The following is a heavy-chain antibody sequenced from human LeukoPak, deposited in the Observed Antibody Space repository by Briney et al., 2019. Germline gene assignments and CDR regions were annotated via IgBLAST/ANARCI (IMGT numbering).Heavy chain of an antibody. J-gene: IGHJ4*02. CDR3: ARLQYSTDWSTIDY. V-gene: IGHV4-59*01. D-gene: IGHD2/OR15-2a*01. Sequence: SETLSLTCTVSGGSISSYYWSWIRQPPGKGLEWIGYIYYSGSTNYNPSLKSRVTISVDTSKNQFSLRLSSVTAADTAVYYCARLQYSTDWSTIDYWGQGTLVTVSS. CDR1: GGSISSYY. CDR2: IYYSGST.